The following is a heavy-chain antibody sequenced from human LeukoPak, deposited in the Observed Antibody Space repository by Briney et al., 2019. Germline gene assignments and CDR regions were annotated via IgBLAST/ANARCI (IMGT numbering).Heavy chain of an antibody. CDR1: GYNFSTYW. Sequence: GESLKISCRVSGYNFSTYWIGWVRQMPRKGLEGMGIIYPGDSDTRYSPSFQGQVTISADMSISPASLQWSTLTASDTAIYYCARPSKEYSYGYDFDYWGQGTLVTVSS. V-gene: IGHV5-51*01. J-gene: IGHJ4*02. CDR2: IYPGDSDT. D-gene: IGHD5-18*01. CDR3: ARPSKEYSYGYDFDY.